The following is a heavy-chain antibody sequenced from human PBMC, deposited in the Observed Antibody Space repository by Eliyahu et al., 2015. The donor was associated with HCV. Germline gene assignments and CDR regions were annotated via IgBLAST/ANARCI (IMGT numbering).Heavy chain of an antibody. CDR3: TKVLGNWYFDL. D-gene: IGHD1-26*01. CDR2: ISAGGGTT. V-gene: IGHV3-23*01. J-gene: IGHJ2*01. Sequence: EVQMLESGGGLIQPGGSLRLSCAASVFPFNXYDMCWVRLAPGKGLQWVSAISAGGGTTYADSVKGRFTISRDNSKNTLFLQMNSLRVEDTAVYYCTKVLGNWYFDLWGRGTLVTVSS. CDR1: VFPFNXYD.